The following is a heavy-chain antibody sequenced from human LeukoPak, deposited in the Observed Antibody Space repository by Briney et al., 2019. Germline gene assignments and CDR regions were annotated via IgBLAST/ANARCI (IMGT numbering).Heavy chain of an antibody. CDR2: IHLSGIT. CDR3: ARDLEYCSTTSCFT. CDR1: GDSISSGGFY. Sequence: SETLSLTCNVSGDSISSGGFYWNWIRQPPGKGLEWIAYIHLSGITVSNPSLKSRLTLSLDASKNQFSLRLTSVTVADTAVYYCARDLEYCSTTSCFTWGQGTLVTVSS. V-gene: IGHV4-30-2*01. J-gene: IGHJ5*02. D-gene: IGHD2-2*01.